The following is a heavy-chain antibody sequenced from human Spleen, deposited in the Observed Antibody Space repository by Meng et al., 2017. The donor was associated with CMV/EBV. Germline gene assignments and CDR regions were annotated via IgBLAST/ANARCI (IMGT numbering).Heavy chain of an antibody. J-gene: IGHJ4*02. CDR2: ISAYNGNT. CDR3: ARSTLGDIVVVPAAIENYFDY. Sequence: TSYGMSWVRQAPGQGLEWMGWISAYNGNTNYAQKLQGRVTMTTDTSTSTAYMELRSLRSDDTAVYYCARSTLGDIVVVPAAIENYFDYWGQGTLVTVSS. CDR1: TSYG. V-gene: IGHV1-18*01. D-gene: IGHD2-2*02.